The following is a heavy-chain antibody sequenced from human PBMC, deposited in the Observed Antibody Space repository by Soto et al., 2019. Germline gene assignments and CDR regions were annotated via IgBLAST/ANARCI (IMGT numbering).Heavy chain of an antibody. CDR2: INPILSMS. D-gene: IGHD5-12*01. Sequence: QVQLVQSGAEVRKPGSSVKVSCKASGDTFSFYSINWVRQAPGLGLEWMGRINPILSMSNYAQRFQGRVTMTADKSTSTAYKELSVLRSEDTAIYYCASSYGSGYRAFDYWGQGALVTVSS. V-gene: IGHV1-69*02. J-gene: IGHJ4*02. CDR1: GDTFSFYS. CDR3: ASSYGSGYRAFDY.